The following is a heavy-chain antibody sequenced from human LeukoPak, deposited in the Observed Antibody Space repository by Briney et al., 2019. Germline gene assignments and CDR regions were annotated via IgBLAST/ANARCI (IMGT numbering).Heavy chain of an antibody. CDR1: GFTFSSNS. J-gene: IGHJ4*02. Sequence: GGSLRLSCAASGFTFSSNSMNWVRQAPGKGLEWVSSISGSSSTIYYADSVKGRFTISRDNAKNSLYLQMNSLRAEDTAVYYCARGLDGYKEEPIDYWGQGTLVTVSS. CDR3: ARGLDGYKEEPIDY. V-gene: IGHV3-21*04. CDR2: ISGSSSTI. D-gene: IGHD5-24*01.